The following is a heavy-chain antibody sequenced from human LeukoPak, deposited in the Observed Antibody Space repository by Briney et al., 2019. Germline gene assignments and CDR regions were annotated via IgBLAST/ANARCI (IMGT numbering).Heavy chain of an antibody. CDR3: ACNLTGDPAY. CDR2: INPNSGGA. V-gene: IGHV1-2*02. Sequence: ASVKVSCKASRYTFTDYYMHWVRQAPGQGLEWMGWINPNSGGANYTQKFQGRVTMTRDTSISTAYMEVSRLRSDDTAMYYCACNLTGDPAYWGQGTLVTVSS. D-gene: IGHD7-27*01. CDR1: RYTFTDYY. J-gene: IGHJ4*02.